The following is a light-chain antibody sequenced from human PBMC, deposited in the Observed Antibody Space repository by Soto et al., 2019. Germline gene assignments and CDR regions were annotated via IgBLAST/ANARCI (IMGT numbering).Light chain of an antibody. CDR2: EVS. J-gene: IGLJ1*01. Sequence: QSALTQPASVSGSPGQSITISCTGTSSDVGGYNLVSWYQQHPGKAPKLMIYEVSKRPSGVSNRFSGSKSGNTASLTISGLQGEDEADYYCCSYAGSSTLFGTGTKLTVL. CDR3: CSYAGSSTL. V-gene: IGLV2-23*02. CDR1: SSDVGGYNL.